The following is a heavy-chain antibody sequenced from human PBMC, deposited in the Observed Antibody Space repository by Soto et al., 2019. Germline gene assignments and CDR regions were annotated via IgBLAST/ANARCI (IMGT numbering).Heavy chain of an antibody. CDR1: GFTFSSYS. V-gene: IGHV3-48*01. J-gene: IGHJ4*02. Sequence: PGGSLRLSCAASGFTFSSYSMNWVRQAPGKGLEWVSYISSSSSTIYYADSVKGRFTISRDNAKNSLYLQMNSLRAEDTAVYYCARDTSNWDFDYWGQGTLVTVSS. CDR3: ARDTSNWDFDY. D-gene: IGHD1-1*01. CDR2: ISSSSSTI.